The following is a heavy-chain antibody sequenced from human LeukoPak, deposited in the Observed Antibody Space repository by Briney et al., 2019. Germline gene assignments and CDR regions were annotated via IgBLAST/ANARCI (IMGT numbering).Heavy chain of an antibody. CDR1: GLGFPNAW. CDR2: IKSNPDGGTT. Sequence: GALRLSCAAPGLGFPNAWVTWVRPAPGEAPEWVGRIKSNPDGGTTDYAAPVKGRFTISRDDSKNTLYLQLNSLKTEDTAVYYCTTLSYDIHYWGQGTLVTVSS. J-gene: IGHJ4*02. V-gene: IGHV3-15*01. CDR3: TTLSYDIHY. D-gene: IGHD3-9*01.